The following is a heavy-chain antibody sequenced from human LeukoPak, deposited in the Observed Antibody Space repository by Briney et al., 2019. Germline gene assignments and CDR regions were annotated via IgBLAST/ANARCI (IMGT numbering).Heavy chain of an antibody. CDR2: IIPILGIA. CDR3: ARKAAYCGGDCYYGMDV. V-gene: IGHV1-69*04. J-gene: IGHJ6*02. Sequence: GSSVKVSCKASGGTFSSYAISWVRQAPGQGLEWMGRIIPILGIANYAQKFQGRVTITADKSTSTAYMELSSLRSEDTAVYYRARKAAYCGGDCYYGMDVWGQGTTVTVSS. D-gene: IGHD2-21*01. CDR1: GGTFSSYA.